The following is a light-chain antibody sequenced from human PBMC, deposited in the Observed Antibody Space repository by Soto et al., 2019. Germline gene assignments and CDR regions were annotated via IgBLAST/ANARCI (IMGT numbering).Light chain of an antibody. CDR3: SSYTSSSTLV. CDR1: SSDVGGYNY. V-gene: IGLV2-14*01. J-gene: IGLJ1*01. Sequence: QSVLTQPASVSGSPGQSITISCTGTSSDVGGYNYVSWYQQHPGKAPKLMIYEVSNRPSGVSNRFSGSKSGNTASLTISGLXAEXEADYYCSSYTSSSTLVFGTGTKLTVL. CDR2: EVS.